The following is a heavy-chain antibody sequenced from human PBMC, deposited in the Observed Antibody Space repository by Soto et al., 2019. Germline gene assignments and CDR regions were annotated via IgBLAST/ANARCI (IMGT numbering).Heavy chain of an antibody. CDR3: ARDHHLYYYYYGMDV. Sequence: QVQLQQWGAGLLKPSETLSLTCAVYGGSFSGYYWSWIRQPPGKGLEWIGEINHSGSTNYNPSLKSRVTISVDTSKNQFSRKLSSVTAADTAVYYCARDHHLYYYYYGMDVWGQGTTVTVSS. J-gene: IGHJ6*02. CDR2: INHSGST. CDR1: GGSFSGYY. V-gene: IGHV4-34*01.